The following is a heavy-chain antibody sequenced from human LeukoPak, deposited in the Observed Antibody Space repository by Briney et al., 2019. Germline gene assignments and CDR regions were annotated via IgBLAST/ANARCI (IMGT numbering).Heavy chain of an antibody. Sequence: SETLSLTCAVSGYSISSGYYWGWIRQPPGKGLEWIGSIYHSGSTYYNPSLKSRVTISVDTSKNQFSLKLSSVTAADTAVYYCARTRYYYGSGSSYFDYWDQGTLVTVSS. V-gene: IGHV4-38-2*01. D-gene: IGHD3-10*01. CDR3: ARTRYYYGSGSSYFDY. CDR2: IYHSGST. J-gene: IGHJ4*02. CDR1: GYSISSGYY.